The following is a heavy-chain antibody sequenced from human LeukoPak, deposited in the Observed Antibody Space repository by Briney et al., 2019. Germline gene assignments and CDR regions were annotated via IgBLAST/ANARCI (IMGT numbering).Heavy chain of an antibody. CDR1: GFSLSTRGMR. J-gene: IGHJ4*02. V-gene: IGHV2-70*04. D-gene: IGHD6-13*01. CDR2: IDGDDNK. Sequence: SGPALVKPTQTLTLTCTFSGFSLSTRGMRVSWIRQPPGKALEWLARIDGDDNKLYSASQKTRLTISKDTSENQVVLTMTNMDPVDTATYFCVRSGYSSPFDYWGQGTLVTVSS. CDR3: VRSGYSSPFDY.